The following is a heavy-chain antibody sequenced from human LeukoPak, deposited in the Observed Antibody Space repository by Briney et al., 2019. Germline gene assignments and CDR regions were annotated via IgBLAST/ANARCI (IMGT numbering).Heavy chain of an antibody. V-gene: IGHV1-18*01. D-gene: IGHD3-3*01. Sequence: GASVKVSRKASGYTFTSYGISWVRQAPGQGLEWMGWISAYNGNTNYAQKLQGRVTMTTDTSTSTAYMELRSLRSDDTAVYYCARDLTYYDFWSGYYTVFYGMDVWGQGTTVTVSS. J-gene: IGHJ6*02. CDR1: GYTFTSYG. CDR2: ISAYNGNT. CDR3: ARDLTYYDFWSGYYTVFYGMDV.